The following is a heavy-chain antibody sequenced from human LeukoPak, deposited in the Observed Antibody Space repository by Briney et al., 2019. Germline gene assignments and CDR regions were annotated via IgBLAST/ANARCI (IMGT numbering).Heavy chain of an antibody. J-gene: IGHJ5*01. CDR3: ARRSYCYSTSCYGYWFDS. CDR1: GYSFTTYW. CDR2: IYPDDSET. D-gene: IGHD2-2*01. V-gene: IGHV5-51*01. Sequence: GESLKISCKGSGYSFTTYWIGWVRQMPGKGLEWMGIIYPDDSETRYTPSFEGQVTISADKSSSTAYLHWSSLKAPDTAMYYCARRSYCYSTSCYGYWFDSWGQGTLVTVSS.